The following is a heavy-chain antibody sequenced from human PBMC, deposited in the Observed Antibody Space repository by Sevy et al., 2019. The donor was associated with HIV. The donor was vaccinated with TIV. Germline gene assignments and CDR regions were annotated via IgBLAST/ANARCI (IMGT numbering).Heavy chain of an antibody. V-gene: IGHV3-30-3*01. D-gene: IGHD1-7*01. CDR2: ISYDGSNK. J-gene: IGHJ4*02. CDR1: GFTFSSYV. CDR3: ARDHILELEGIGY. Sequence: GGSLRLSCAASGFTFSSYVMHWVRQAPGKGLEWVAVISYDGSNKYYADSVKGRFTISRDNSKNTLYLQMNSLRAEDTAVYYCARDHILELEGIGYWGQGTLVTVSS.